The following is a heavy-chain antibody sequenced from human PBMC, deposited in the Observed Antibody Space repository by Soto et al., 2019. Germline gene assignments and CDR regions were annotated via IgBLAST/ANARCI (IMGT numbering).Heavy chain of an antibody. CDR1: GYTFTSYA. J-gene: IGHJ4*02. D-gene: IGHD4-17*01. CDR2: INAGNGNT. CDR3: ARGRIMTTVTTDRCLGY. V-gene: IGHV1-3*01. Sequence: GASVKVSCKASGYTFTSYAMHWVRQAPGQRLEWMGWINAGNGNTKYSQKFQGRVTITRDTSASTAYMELSSLRSEDTAVYYCARGRIMTTVTTDRCLGYWGQGTLVTVSS.